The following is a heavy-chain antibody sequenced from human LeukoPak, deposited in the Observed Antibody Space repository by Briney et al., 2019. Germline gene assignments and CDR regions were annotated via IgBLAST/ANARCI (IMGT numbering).Heavy chain of an antibody. CDR1: GDSVSSNSAA. V-gene: IGHV6-1*01. J-gene: IGHJ4*02. D-gene: IGHD6-13*01. CDR3: ARYTSTWYLEY. Sequence: SQTLSLTCAISGDSVSSNSAAWNWLRQSPSRGLEWLGRTYDRSKWYSDSEASVRGRITISPDTSKNQFYLQLNSVTLEDTAMYYCARYTSTWYLEYWGQGTVVTVSS. CDR2: TYDRSKWYS.